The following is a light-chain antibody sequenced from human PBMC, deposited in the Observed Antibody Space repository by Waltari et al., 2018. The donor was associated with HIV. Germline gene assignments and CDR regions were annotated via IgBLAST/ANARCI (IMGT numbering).Light chain of an antibody. CDR3: QSYDMSQSGSLV. CDR1: RSNIGAGFD. V-gene: IGLV1-40*01. J-gene: IGLJ2*01. Sequence: QSVLTQPPSVSGAPGQRVTIACPGTRSNIGAGFDVHWYQQIPGNAPKLLIYEHNIRPSGFPDRFSGSKSGTSASLAITGLQSEDEADYYCQSYDMSQSGSLVFGGGTKLTVL. CDR2: EHN.